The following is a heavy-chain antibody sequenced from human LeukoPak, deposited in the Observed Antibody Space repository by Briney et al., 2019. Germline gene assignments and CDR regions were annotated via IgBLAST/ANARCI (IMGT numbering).Heavy chain of an antibody. CDR1: GESFSAYF. J-gene: IGHJ4*03. D-gene: IGHD6-6*01. CDR2: IDHRGSS. CDR3: ATRSSTLAAARCFDD. V-gene: IGHV4-34*01. Sequence: PSETLSLTCAAHGESFSAYFWSWIRQVPGKGLEWIGEIDHRGSSNYNPPLKSRATISVDTSKNHFSLSLTSVTAADTAVYYCATRSSTLAAARCFDDWGQGTVVTVSS.